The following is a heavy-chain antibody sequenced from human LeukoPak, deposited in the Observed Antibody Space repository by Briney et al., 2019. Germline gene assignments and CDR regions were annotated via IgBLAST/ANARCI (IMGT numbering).Heavy chain of an antibody. D-gene: IGHD4-17*01. V-gene: IGHV3-30*18. CDR3: AKDRSYGDYGEPDYYFGMDV. CDR1: GFSFSSYG. CDR2: TSYDGSNK. J-gene: IGHJ6*02. Sequence: GGSLRLSCAASGFSFSSYGMHWVRQAPGKGLEWVAVTSYDGSNKFYADSVKGRFTISRDNSKNTLYLQMNSLRPEDTAVYYCAKDRSYGDYGEPDYYFGMDVWGRGTTVTVSS.